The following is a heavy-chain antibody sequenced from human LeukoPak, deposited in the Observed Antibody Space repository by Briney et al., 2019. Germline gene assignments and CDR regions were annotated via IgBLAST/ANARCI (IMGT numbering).Heavy chain of an antibody. D-gene: IGHD3-10*01. Sequence: GESLKISCKGSEYSFTNYWIGWVRQMPGKGLEWMGIIYPGDSDTRYSPSFQGQVTISADKSISTAYLQWSSLKASDTAMYFCATFAGSYSKYFQHWGQGTLVTVSS. V-gene: IGHV5-51*01. CDR2: IYPGDSDT. CDR1: EYSFTNYW. CDR3: ATFAGSYSKYFQH. J-gene: IGHJ1*01.